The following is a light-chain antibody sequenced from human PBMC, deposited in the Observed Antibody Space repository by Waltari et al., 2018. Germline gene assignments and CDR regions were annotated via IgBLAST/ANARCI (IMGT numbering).Light chain of an antibody. V-gene: IGLV2-14*01. J-gene: IGLJ3*02. CDR2: DVS. CDR1: SSDVGGYNY. CDR3: SSYTSSSTPWV. Sequence: QSALTQPASVSGSPGQSITIFCTGTSSDVGGYNYVSWYQQHPGKAHKLMIYDVSKRPSGVSNRCSGSKCGNTGSLTISGLQAEDEADYYCSSYTSSSTPWVFGGGTKLTVL.